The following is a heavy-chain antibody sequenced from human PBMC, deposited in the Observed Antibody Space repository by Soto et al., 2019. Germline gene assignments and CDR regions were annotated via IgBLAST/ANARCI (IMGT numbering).Heavy chain of an antibody. J-gene: IGHJ4*02. V-gene: IGHV1-2*04. Sequence: QVQLVQSGAEVTKPGASLKVSCKTSGYTFIGYYMHWVRQAPGQGLEWMGWINPNTGGTKYAQKFQGWVTMTTDTSISTAYLDVSRLRSDATAVYYCVRGDVTTVTTTLDYWAQGTLVTVSS. CDR1: GYTFIGYY. D-gene: IGHD4-17*01. CDR3: VRGDVTTVTTTLDY. CDR2: INPNTGGT.